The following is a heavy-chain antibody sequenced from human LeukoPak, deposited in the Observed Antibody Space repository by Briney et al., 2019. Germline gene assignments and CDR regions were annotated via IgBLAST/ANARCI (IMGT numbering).Heavy chain of an antibody. CDR1: GFTFSSYS. Sequence: GGSLRLSCAASGFTFSSYSMNWIRQAPGKGLEWVSYISSSSSTIYYADSVKSRFTISRDNAKNSLYLQMNSLRAEDTAVYYCARDRGGLFTMIDAFDIWGQGTMVTVSS. CDR3: ARDRGGLFTMIDAFDI. D-gene: IGHD3-22*01. CDR2: ISSSSSTI. V-gene: IGHV3-48*01. J-gene: IGHJ3*02.